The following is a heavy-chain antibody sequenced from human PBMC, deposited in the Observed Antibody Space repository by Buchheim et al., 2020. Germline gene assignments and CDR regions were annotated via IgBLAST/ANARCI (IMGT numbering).Heavy chain of an antibody. V-gene: IGHV4-61*01. J-gene: IGHJ4*02. CDR2: IYYSGST. Sequence: QVQLQESGPGLVKPSETLSLTCTVSGGSVSSGSYYWSWIRQPPGKGLEWIGYIYYSGSTNYNPSLKSRVILSVDTSKNQFSLKLSSVTAADTAVYYCARSTRSSWGYFDYWGQGTL. CDR1: GGSVSSGSYY. CDR3: ARSTRSSWGYFDY. D-gene: IGHD6-13*01.